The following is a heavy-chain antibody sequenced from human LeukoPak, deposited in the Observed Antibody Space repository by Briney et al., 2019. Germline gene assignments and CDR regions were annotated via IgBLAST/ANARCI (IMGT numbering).Heavy chain of an antibody. Sequence: SETLSLTCAVYGGSFSGYYWSWIRQPPGKGLEWIGEINHSGSTNYNPSLKSRVTISVDTSKNQFSLKLSSVTAADTAVYYCARGSQWLRPEIDCWGQGTLVTVSS. CDR1: GGSFSGYY. CDR3: ARGSQWLRPEIDC. J-gene: IGHJ4*02. V-gene: IGHV4-34*01. CDR2: INHSGST. D-gene: IGHD5-12*01.